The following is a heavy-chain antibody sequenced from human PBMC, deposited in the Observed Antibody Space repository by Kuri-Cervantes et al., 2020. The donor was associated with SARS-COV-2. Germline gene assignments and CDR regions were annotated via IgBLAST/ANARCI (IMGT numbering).Heavy chain of an antibody. J-gene: IGHJ4*02. CDR3: ARSPYDFWSGSWG. CDR2: IYHTGSP. D-gene: IGHD3-3*01. CDR1: GGSISSSSYY. V-gene: IGHV4-61*05. Sequence: SETLSLTCTVSGGSISSSSYYWGWIRQSPGKGLEWIGYIYHTGSPTYSPSLKSRVTISLDKPKNQFSLRLTSVTAADTAVYYCARSPYDFWSGSWGWGQGTLVTVSS.